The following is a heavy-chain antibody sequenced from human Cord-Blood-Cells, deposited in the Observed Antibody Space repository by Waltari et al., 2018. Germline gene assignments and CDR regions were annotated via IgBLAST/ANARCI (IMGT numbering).Heavy chain of an antibody. CDR3: AGLAVFYSSSSIPFDY. Sequence: EVQLVETGGGLFQPGGYLRLSCAASGFTVSSNYMSWVRRAPGRGYEWVSVICSGVRKSFSASLKGRFTCSRDNSNTTRYFQMNILRASDTAGYYCAGLAVFYSSSSIPFDYWGQGTLVTVSS. CDR1: GFTVSSNY. J-gene: IGHJ4*02. V-gene: IGHV3-53*02. D-gene: IGHD6-6*01. CDR2: ICSGVRK.